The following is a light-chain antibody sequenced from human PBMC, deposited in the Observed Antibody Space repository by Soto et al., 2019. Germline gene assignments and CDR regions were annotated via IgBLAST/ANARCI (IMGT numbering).Light chain of an antibody. CDR2: LNGDGSH. Sequence: QLVLTQSPSATPSLGASVKLTCTRSRGNSSYATAWPKQQPGRGPRYLMKLNGDGSHSKGDGTPDRFSGSSSGAERYLTISSLQSEDEADYYCQTWVTGIQVFGGGTKLTVL. V-gene: IGLV4-69*01. CDR3: QTWVTGIQV. CDR1: RGNSSYA. J-gene: IGLJ3*02.